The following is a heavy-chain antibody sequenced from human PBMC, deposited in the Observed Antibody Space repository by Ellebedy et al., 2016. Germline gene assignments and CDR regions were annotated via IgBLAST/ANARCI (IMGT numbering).Heavy chain of an antibody. V-gene: IGHV1-46*01. CDR1: GYTFSSYF. D-gene: IGHD6-19*01. J-gene: IGHJ4*02. CDR2: INPSSGST. Sequence: ASVKVSCKASGYTFSSYFIHWMRQAPGQGLEWMGIINPSSGSTNSAQKFQGRVTMTSDTSTSTVYMELSSLTSEDTALYFCARGGGYTSGWPCDYWGQGTLVTVSS. CDR3: ARGGGYTSGWPCDY.